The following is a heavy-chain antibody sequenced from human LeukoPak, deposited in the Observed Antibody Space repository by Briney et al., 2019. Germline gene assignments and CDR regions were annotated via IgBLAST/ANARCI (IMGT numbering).Heavy chain of an antibody. Sequence: PGGSLRLSCAASGFTFSSYEMNWVRQAPGKGLEWVSYISSSGSTIYYADSVKGRFTISRDNAKNSLYLQMNSLRAEDTAVYYCARDFSYDSSGYVDYWGQGTLVTVSS. V-gene: IGHV3-48*03. D-gene: IGHD3-22*01. CDR1: GFTFSSYE. CDR3: ARDFSYDSSGYVDY. J-gene: IGHJ4*02. CDR2: ISSSGSTI.